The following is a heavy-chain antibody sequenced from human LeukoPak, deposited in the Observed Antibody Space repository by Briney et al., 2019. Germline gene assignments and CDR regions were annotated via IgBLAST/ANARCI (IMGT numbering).Heavy chain of an antibody. CDR2: IYYSGGT. V-gene: IGHV4-30-4*01. Sequence: SETLSLTCTVSGGSISSGDYYCSWIRQPPGKGLEWIGYIYYSGGTNYNPSLKSRITISVDTSKNQFSLKLSSVIAADAAVYYCAIMTVAGLDYWGQGTLVTVSS. D-gene: IGHD6-19*01. J-gene: IGHJ4*02. CDR3: AIMTVAGLDY. CDR1: GGSISSGDYY.